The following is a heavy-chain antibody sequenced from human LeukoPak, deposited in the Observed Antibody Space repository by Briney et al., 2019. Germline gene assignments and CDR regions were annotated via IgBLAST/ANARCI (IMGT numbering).Heavy chain of an antibody. D-gene: IGHD2-15*01. CDR1: GLTVSSNY. CDR2: IYSGGST. CDR3: ARDRWWTADY. V-gene: IGHV3-66*01. J-gene: IGHJ4*02. Sequence: GGSLRLSCAASGLTVSSNYMSWVRQAPGKGLEWVSVIYSGGSTYYADSVEGRFTISRDNFKNTLYLQMNSLRDEDTAVYYCARDRWWTADYWGQGTLVTVSS.